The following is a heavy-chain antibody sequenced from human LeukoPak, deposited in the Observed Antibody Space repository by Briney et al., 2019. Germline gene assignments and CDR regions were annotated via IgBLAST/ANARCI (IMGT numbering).Heavy chain of an antibody. Sequence: AAVKLTLQSSGYTFTSYGMSRVRQPPGQGLEWMGWISAYNGNTNYAQKLQGRVTMTTDTSTSTAYMELRSLRSDDTAVYYCARLSGGLFDYWGQG. CDR3: ARLSGGLFDY. D-gene: IGHD4-23*01. CDR2: ISAYNGNT. CDR1: GYTFTSYG. J-gene: IGHJ4*02. V-gene: IGHV1-18*01.